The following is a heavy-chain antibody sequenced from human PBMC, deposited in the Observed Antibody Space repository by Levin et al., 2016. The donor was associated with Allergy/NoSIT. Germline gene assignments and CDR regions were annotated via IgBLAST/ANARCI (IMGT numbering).Heavy chain of an antibody. Sequence: GGSLRLSCAASGFTFSSYSMNWVRQAPGKGLEWVSSISSSSSYIYYADSVKGRFTISRDNAKNSLYLQMNSLRAEDTAVYYCARDLGSGSYFDYWGQGTLVTVSS. CDR1: GFTFSSYS. CDR3: ARDLGSGSYFDY. CDR2: ISSSSSYI. V-gene: IGHV3-21*01. D-gene: IGHD1-26*01. J-gene: IGHJ4*02.